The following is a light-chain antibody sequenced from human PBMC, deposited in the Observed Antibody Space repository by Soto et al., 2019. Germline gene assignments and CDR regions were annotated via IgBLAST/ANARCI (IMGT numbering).Light chain of an antibody. V-gene: IGKV1-39*01. Sequence: DIQMTQSPSSVSASVGDRVTITCRASQSISSYLNWYQQKPGKAPKLLIYAASSLQSGVPSRFSGSGSGTDFTLTISSLQPEDFATYYCQQSYSAPQTFGQGTKVAIK. J-gene: IGKJ1*01. CDR3: QQSYSAPQT. CDR1: QSISSY. CDR2: AAS.